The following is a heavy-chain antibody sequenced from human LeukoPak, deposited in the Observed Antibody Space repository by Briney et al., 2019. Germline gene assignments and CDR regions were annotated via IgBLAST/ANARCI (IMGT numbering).Heavy chain of an antibody. D-gene: IGHD2-2*01. J-gene: IGHJ5*01. CDR3: ARRPASVGGGFDS. CDR2: IFPGDSDT. CDR1: GYTFTKYW. V-gene: IGHV5-51*01. Sequence: GESLKISCKASGYTFTKYWIAWVRQMPGKGLEYIGIIFPGDSDTRYSPSFEGQVTISADNSISTAYLQWSRLTASDTAIYYCARRPASVGGGFDSWGQGSLVTVSS.